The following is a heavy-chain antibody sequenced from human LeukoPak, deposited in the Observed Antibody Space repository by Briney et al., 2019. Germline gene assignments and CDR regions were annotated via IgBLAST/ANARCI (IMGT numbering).Heavy chain of an antibody. Sequence: PGGSLRLSCAGSGFTFSSYGMHWVRQAPGKGLEWVAVIWYDGSNKYYADSVEGRFTISRDNSKNTLYLQMNSLRAEDTAVYYCAANYDFWGQGTLVTVSS. D-gene: IGHD3-3*01. CDR2: IWYDGSNK. V-gene: IGHV3-33*01. CDR3: AANYDF. CDR1: GFTFSSYG. J-gene: IGHJ4*02.